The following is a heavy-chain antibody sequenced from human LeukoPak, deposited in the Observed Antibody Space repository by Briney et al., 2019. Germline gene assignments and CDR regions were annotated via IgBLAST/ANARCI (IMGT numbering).Heavy chain of an antibody. Sequence: GESLKISCKGSGYSFTSYWIGWVRQMPGKGLEWMGIISPGDSDNSYRTSFQGQITISAATSISTAYLQWSSLKASDTAIYYRARAAETTVRYVDYWGEGTLVTVSS. CDR2: ISPGDSDN. V-gene: IGHV5-51*01. CDR3: ARAAETTVRYVDY. CDR1: GYSFTSYW. D-gene: IGHD4-17*01. J-gene: IGHJ4*02.